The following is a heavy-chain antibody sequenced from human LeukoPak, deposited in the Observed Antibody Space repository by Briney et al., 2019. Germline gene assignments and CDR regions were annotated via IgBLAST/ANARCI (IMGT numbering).Heavy chain of an antibody. CDR3: ARERSIVGTTRGNYFDH. V-gene: IGHV4-39*02. CDR1: GGSISSSTYY. CDR2: IYYSGST. Sequence: SETLSLTCTVSGGSISSSTYYWGWIRQPPGKGPECIGSIYYSGSTYYNSSLESRVTVSVDTSKNQFSLKLSSVTAADTAVYYCARERSIVGTTRGNYFDHSGQGTLVTVSS. J-gene: IGHJ4*02. D-gene: IGHD1-26*01.